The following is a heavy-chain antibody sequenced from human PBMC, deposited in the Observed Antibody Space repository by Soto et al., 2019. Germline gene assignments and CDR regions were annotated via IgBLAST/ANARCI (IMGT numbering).Heavy chain of an antibody. CDR2: IIPIFGTA. D-gene: IGHD3-22*01. CDR3: AAEMIVVVITSNRAPASGWFDP. V-gene: IGHV1-69*06. CDR1: GGTFSSYA. Sequence: SVKVSCKASGGTFSSYAISWVRQAPGQGLEWMGGIIPIFGTANYAQKFQGRVTITADKSTSTAYMELSSLRSEDTAVYYCAAEMIVVVITSNRAPASGWFDPWGQGTLLTVSS. J-gene: IGHJ5*02.